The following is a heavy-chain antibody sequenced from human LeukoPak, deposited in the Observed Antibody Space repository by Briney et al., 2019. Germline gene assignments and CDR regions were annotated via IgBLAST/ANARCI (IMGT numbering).Heavy chain of an antibody. V-gene: IGHV3-30*10. CDR1: GFTFCDDQ. CDR2: ISYDGSKK. Sequence: PGGSPRLSCAASGFTFCDDQMLWLRQAPGKGLQWVALISYDGSKKAYTDSVKGRFTITRDNSQNMVYLQMSSLRFEDTDVYYCARGRHGSGGNYFVDWGQGALITVSS. CDR3: ARGRHGSGGNYFVD. J-gene: IGHJ4*02. D-gene: IGHD3-10*01.